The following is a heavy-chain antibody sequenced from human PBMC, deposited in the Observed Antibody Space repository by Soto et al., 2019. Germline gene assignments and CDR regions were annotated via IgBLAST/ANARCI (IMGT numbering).Heavy chain of an antibody. D-gene: IGHD3-10*01. CDR1: GFTFSAYG. CDR2: ISYDATNT. V-gene: IGHV3-30*18. J-gene: IGHJ6*02. Sequence: QVQLVESGGGVVQPGRSLRLSCAASGFTFSAYGMHWVRQAPGKGLEWVALISYDATNTYYADSVDGRFTISRDNSKNTLDLQMNSLRAEDTAVYYCAKLSRPGVRGAPLIPYFYSGLDVWGQGTTVTVSS. CDR3: AKLSRPGVRGAPLIPYFYSGLDV.